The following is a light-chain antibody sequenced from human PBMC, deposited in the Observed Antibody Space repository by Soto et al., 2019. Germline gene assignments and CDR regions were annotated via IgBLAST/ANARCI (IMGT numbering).Light chain of an antibody. Sequence: QSALTQPPSASGSPGQSVTISCTGTSSDIGGYDSVSWYQQHPGRAPKLMIYEVSKRPSGVPDRFSGSKSVNTASLTVSGLQAEDEADYYCTSYAGSNNLYVFGTGTKLTVL. J-gene: IGLJ1*01. V-gene: IGLV2-8*01. CDR1: SSDIGGYDS. CDR2: EVS. CDR3: TSYAGSNNLYV.